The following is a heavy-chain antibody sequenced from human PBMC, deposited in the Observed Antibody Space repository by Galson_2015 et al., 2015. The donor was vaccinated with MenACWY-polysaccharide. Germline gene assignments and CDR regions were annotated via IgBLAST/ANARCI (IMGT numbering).Heavy chain of an antibody. J-gene: IGHJ5*02. CDR3: ARDPNWGNSFGP. CDR1: RFTFSAIW. CDR2: INVDGSQQ. V-gene: IGHV3-7*01. Sequence: SLRLSCAASRFTFSAIWMSWVRQAPGKGLEWVALINVDGSQQYYMDSVKGRFAISRDNAKNSLYLQINSLRAEDTAVYYCARDPNWGNSFGPWGQGTLV. D-gene: IGHD7-27*01.